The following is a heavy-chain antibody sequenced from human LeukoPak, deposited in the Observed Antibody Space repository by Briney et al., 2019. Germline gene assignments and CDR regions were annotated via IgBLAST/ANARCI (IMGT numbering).Heavy chain of an antibody. J-gene: IGHJ4*02. CDR1: GYTFANYG. V-gene: IGHV1-18*01. Sequence: GASVKVSCKASGYTFANYGINWVRQAPGQGLEWMGWISLDSGNTGYAQRVQGRVTLTTDTSTSTAYMELRSLRSDDTAMYFCARVTYLRPYQLDYWGQGTLVSISS. D-gene: IGHD2-2*01. CDR2: ISLDSGNT. CDR3: ARVTYLRPYQLDY.